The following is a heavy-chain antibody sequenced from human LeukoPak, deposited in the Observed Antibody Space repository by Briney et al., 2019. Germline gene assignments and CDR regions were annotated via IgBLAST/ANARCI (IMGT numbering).Heavy chain of an antibody. CDR2: IYSGGST. J-gene: IGHJ4*02. CDR1: GFIVSSNY. V-gene: IGHV3-53*01. D-gene: IGHD1-14*01. Sequence: PGGSLRLSCAASGFIVSSNYMSWVRQAPGKGLEWVSVIYSGGSTYYADSMKGRFTISRDNAKNSLSLQMNSLRAEDTAVYYCARDQVDRIWYFDYWGQGTLVTVSS. CDR3: ARDQVDRIWYFDY.